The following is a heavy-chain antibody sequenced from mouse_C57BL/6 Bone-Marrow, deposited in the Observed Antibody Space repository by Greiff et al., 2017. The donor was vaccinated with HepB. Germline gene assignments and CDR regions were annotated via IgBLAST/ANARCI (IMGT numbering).Heavy chain of an antibody. CDR2: IWGVGST. CDR3: ASGDYGGFAY. CDR1: GFSFTSYG. V-gene: IGHV2-6*01. D-gene: IGHD2-4*01. Sequence: VQLKESGPGLVAPSQSLSITCTVSGFSFTSYGVDWVRQSPGKGLEWLGVIWGVGSTNYNSALKPRLSISKDNSKSQVSLKMNSLQTDDTAMYYCASGDYGGFAYWGQGTLVTVSA. J-gene: IGHJ3*01.